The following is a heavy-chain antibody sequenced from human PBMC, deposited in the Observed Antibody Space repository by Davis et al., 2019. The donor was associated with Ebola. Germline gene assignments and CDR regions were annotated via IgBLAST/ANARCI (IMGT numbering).Heavy chain of an antibody. J-gene: IGHJ6*02. CDR2: INHSGST. V-gene: IGHV4-34*01. CDR3: ARHSSYSGYVSYYYYGMDV. Sequence: PSETLSLTCAVYGGSFSGYYWSWIRQPPGKGLEWIGEINHSGSTNYNPSLKSRVTISVDTSKNQFSLKLSSVTAADTAVYYCARHSSYSGYVSYYYYGMDVWGQGTTVTVSS. D-gene: IGHD5-12*01. CDR1: GGSFSGYY.